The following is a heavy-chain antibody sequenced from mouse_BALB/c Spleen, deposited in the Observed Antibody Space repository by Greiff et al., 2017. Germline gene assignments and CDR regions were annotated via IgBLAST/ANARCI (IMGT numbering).Heavy chain of an antibody. CDR2: IWGDGST. CDR1: GFSLTGYG. D-gene: IGHD1-1*01. Sequence: VQRVESGPGLVAPSQSLSITCTVSGFSLTGYGVNWVRQPPGKGLEWLGMIWGDGSTDYNSALKSRLSISKDNSKSQVFLKMNSLQTDDTARYYCARARYYGSSYYFDDWGQGTTLTVSS. CDR3: ARARYYGSSYYFDD. V-gene: IGHV2-6-7*01. J-gene: IGHJ2*01.